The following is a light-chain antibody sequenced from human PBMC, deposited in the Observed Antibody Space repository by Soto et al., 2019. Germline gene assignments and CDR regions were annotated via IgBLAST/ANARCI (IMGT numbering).Light chain of an antibody. V-gene: IGKV3-15*01. J-gene: IGKJ1*01. Sequence: EIVRTQSPATLSVSPGERITLSCRASQSVGGNLAWFQQRPGQAPRLLIYGASTRATDIPARFSGSGSGTEFTLTISSLQSEDFAVYYCQQYNNWPSWTFGQGTKVEIK. CDR2: GAS. CDR1: QSVGGN. CDR3: QQYNNWPSWT.